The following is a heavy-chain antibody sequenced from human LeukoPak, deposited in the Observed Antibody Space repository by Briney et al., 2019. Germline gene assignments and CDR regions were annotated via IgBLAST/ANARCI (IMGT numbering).Heavy chain of an antibody. J-gene: IGHJ3*02. CDR2: IIPIFGTA. D-gene: IGHD1-26*01. Sequence: ASVKVSCKASGGTFSSYAISWVRQAPGQGLEWMGGIIPIFGTANYAQKFQGRVTITADKSTSTAYMELSSLRSEDTAVYYCARGWGYSGSYYTAFDIWGQRTMVTVSS. CDR1: GGTFSSYA. V-gene: IGHV1-69*06. CDR3: ARGWGYSGSYYTAFDI.